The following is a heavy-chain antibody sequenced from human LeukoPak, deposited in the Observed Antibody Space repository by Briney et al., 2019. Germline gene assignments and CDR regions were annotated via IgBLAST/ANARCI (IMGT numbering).Heavy chain of an antibody. CDR1: GYTFTSYD. D-gene: IGHD1-26*01. CDR2: MNPNTGKT. CDR3: ARKLGAPHYFDF. V-gene: IGHV1-8*01. Sequence: VASVKVSCKASGYTFTSYDIHWVRQATGQGLEWMGWMNPNTGKTDFAKKFQGRVTMTRNTSINTVYMELSSLGSENTAGYYCARKLGAPHYFDFWGQGTLVTVSS. J-gene: IGHJ4*02.